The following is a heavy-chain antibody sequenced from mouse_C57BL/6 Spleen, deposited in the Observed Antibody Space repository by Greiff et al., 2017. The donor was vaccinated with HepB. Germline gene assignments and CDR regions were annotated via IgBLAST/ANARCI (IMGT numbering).Heavy chain of an antibody. CDR2: INPGSGGT. Sequence: QVQLQQSGAELVRPGTSVKVSCKASGYAFTNYLIEWVKQRPGQGLEWIGVINPGSGGTNYNEKLKGKATLTADKSSSTAYMQLSSLTSEDSAVYFCARRGLRRTHYYAMDYWGQGTSVTVSS. CDR1: GYAFTNYL. D-gene: IGHD2-4*01. CDR3: ARRGLRRTHYYAMDY. J-gene: IGHJ4*01. V-gene: IGHV1-54*01.